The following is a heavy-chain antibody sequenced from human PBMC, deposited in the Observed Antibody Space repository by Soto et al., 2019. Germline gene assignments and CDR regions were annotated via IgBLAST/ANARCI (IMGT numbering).Heavy chain of an antibody. J-gene: IGHJ6*03. Sequence: EVQLAESGGGLAQPGGSLRLSCAASGFTLSGYAMDWVRQAPGKGLEYVSGISSNGVGTYYANSVQGRFIISRDKSKNTVYLQMGSLRPEDIAVYYCARRARPDFYYMDVWGKGPTVTVSS. CDR1: GFTLSGYA. CDR3: ARRARPDFYYMDV. CDR2: ISSNGVGT. V-gene: IGHV3-64*01. D-gene: IGHD6-6*01.